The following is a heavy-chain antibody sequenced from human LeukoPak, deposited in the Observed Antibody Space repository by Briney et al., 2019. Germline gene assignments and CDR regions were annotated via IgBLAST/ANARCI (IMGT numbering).Heavy chain of an antibody. D-gene: IGHD1-26*01. J-gene: IGHJ4*02. V-gene: IGHV3-23*01. CDR2: ISSSGGNT. CDR1: GFTFSSYA. CDR3: AKGGSDYDDHGYSFDY. Sequence: GGSLRLSCAASGFTFSSYAMSWVRQAPGKGLEWVSAISSSGGNTYYADSVKGRFTISRDNSKNTLYLQMDSLRAEDTAVYYCAKGGSDYDDHGYSFDYWGQGALVTVSS.